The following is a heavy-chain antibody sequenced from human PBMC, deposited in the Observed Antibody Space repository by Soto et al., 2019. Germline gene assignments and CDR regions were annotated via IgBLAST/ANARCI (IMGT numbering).Heavy chain of an antibody. V-gene: IGHV4-61*01. CDR1: GGSVSSGSYY. J-gene: IGHJ5*02. Sequence: SETLSLTCTVCGGSVSSGSYYWSWIRQPPGKGLEWIGYIYYIGSTNYNPSLKSRVTISVDTSKNQFSLKLSSVTAADTAVYYCARHSPGIPAAGNRFALWGQRTLIGVSS. CDR2: IYYIGST. D-gene: IGHD6-13*01. CDR3: ARHSPGIPAAGNRFAL.